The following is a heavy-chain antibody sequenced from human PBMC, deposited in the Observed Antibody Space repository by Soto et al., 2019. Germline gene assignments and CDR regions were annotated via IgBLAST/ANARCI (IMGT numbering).Heavy chain of an antibody. Sequence: GGSLRLSCAASGFTFSSYGMHWVRQAPGKGLEWVAVISYDGSNKYYADSVKGRFTISRDNSKNTLYLQMNSLRAEDTAVYYCAKVGEDSGSYGLGYWGQGTLVTVSS. CDR1: GFTFSSYG. J-gene: IGHJ4*02. CDR2: ISYDGSNK. CDR3: AKVGEDSGSYGLGY. V-gene: IGHV3-30*18. D-gene: IGHD1-26*01.